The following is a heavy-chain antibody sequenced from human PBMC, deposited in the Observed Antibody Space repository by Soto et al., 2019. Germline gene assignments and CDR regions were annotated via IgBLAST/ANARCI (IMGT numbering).Heavy chain of an antibody. Sequence: GGSLRLSCAASGFTFSSYSMNWVRQAPGKGLEWVSSISSSSYIYYADSVKGRFTISRDNAKNSLYLQMNSLRAEDTAVYYCARDGNWNDGVLGPWGQGTLVTVSS. CDR2: ISSSSYI. D-gene: IGHD1-1*01. J-gene: IGHJ5*02. CDR3: ARDGNWNDGVLGP. CDR1: GFTFSSYS. V-gene: IGHV3-21*01.